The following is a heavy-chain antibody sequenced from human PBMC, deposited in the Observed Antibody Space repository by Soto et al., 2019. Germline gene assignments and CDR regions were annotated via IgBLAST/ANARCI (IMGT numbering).Heavy chain of an antibody. CDR3: AREWGRWLTGKFDY. CDR2: LSSSSSYI. D-gene: IGHD3-16*01. J-gene: IGHJ4*02. V-gene: IGHV3-21*01. CDR1: GFTFSSYS. Sequence: GGSLRLSCAASGFTFSSYSMNWVRQAPGQGLEWVSSLSSSSSYIYYADSVKGRFTLSRDNAKNSLYLQMNSLRAEDTAVYYCAREWGRWLTGKFDYWGQGTLVTVSS.